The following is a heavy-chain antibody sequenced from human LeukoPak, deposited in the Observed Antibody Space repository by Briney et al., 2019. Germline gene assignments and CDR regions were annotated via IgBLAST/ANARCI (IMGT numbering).Heavy chain of an antibody. J-gene: IGHJ4*02. Sequence: PGGSLRLSCAASGFTFSGYSMNWVRQAPGKGLDWVASISANGVSTTYYADSVKGRFTISRDNSKNTLHLQMNSLRAEDTAVYYCAKNGPNWGELDYWGQGTLVTVSS. CDR2: ISANGVST. V-gene: IGHV3-23*01. CDR1: GFTFSGYS. CDR3: AKNGPNWGELDY. D-gene: IGHD7-27*01.